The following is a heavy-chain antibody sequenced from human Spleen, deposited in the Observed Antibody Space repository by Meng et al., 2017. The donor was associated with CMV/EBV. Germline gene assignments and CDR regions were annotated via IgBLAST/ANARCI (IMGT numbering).Heavy chain of an antibody. CDR1: GFTVSSNY. D-gene: IGHD4-17*01. Sequence: VQLVGVRDGCVQPDAPAGISCAAPGFTVSSNYMSWVRQAPGKGLECVSVIYSGGSKDYADSVKGRFTIYRDNSKNTLYLQMNRLRAEDTAVYYCAGLTVTTSTYYFDYWGQGTLVTVSS. CDR3: AGLTVTTSTYYFDY. J-gene: IGHJ4*02. V-gene: IGHV3-66*01. CDR2: IYSGGSK.